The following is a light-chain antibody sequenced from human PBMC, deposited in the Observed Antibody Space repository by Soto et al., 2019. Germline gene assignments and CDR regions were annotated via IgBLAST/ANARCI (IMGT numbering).Light chain of an antibody. CDR1: QSVTTN. CDR3: QQYHSWPHT. CDR2: GAS. V-gene: IGKV3-15*01. J-gene: IGKJ2*01. Sequence: ETVLTQSPATLSVSPGERATFSCKASQSVTTNLAWYQQKPGQVPRLLIYGASTRYSGIPARFSGSGSGTEFTLSISSLQSEDFAIYHCQQYHSWPHTFGQGTKLEIK.